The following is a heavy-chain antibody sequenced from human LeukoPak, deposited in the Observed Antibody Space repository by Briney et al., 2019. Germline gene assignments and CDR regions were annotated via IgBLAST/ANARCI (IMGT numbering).Heavy chain of an antibody. D-gene: IGHD1-26*01. CDR3: AKGPVGAPGGFDY. CDR1: GFTFSIYG. CDR2: ISYDGSNK. Sequence: PGRSLRLSCAASGFTFSIYGMHWVRQAPGKGLEWVAVISYDGSNKYYTDSVKGRFTLCRDNSKNTLYLQMNSLRAEDAAVYYCAKGPVGAPGGFDYWGQGTLVTVSS. J-gene: IGHJ4*02. V-gene: IGHV3-30*18.